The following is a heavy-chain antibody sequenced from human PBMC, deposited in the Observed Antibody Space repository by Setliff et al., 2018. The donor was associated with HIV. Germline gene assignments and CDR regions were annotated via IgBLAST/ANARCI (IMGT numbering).Heavy chain of an antibody. CDR1: GFTFSRYG. J-gene: IGHJ4*02. Sequence: PGGSLRLSCAAPGFTFSRYGMHWVRQAPGKGLEWVAFISYDGSKKYDADFVKGRFTISRDNSKNTLYLQMNSLRVEDTAIYYCAKAPGWLFLSHYWGQGTLVTVSS. CDR2: ISYDGSKK. CDR3: AKAPGWLFLSHY. D-gene: IGHD3-22*01. V-gene: IGHV3-30*04.